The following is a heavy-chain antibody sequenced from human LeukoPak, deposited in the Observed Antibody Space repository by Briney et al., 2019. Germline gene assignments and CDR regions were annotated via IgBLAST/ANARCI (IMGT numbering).Heavy chain of an antibody. CDR1: GFTFDDYT. Sequence: GGSLRLSCAASGFTFDDYTMHWVRQAPGKGLEWVSLISWDGGSTYYADSVKGRFTISRDNSKNSLYLQMNSLGTEDTALYYCAADRTMVSSYWGQGTLVTVSS. CDR3: AADRTMVSSY. J-gene: IGHJ4*02. D-gene: IGHD3-10*01. CDR2: ISWDGGST. V-gene: IGHV3-43*01.